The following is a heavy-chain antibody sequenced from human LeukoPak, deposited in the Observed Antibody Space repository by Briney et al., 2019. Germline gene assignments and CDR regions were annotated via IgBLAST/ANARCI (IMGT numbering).Heavy chain of an antibody. CDR1: GFTFSSYA. Sequence: GGSLRLSCAASGFTFSSYAMTWVRQAPGKGLEWVATISGTGSSTFYADSVRGRLTISRDNSKNTPYLQKNSLRAEDTAVYYCAKDEASGYGLGVGYYFYMDVWGKGTTVTVSS. CDR3: AKDEASGYGLGVGYYFYMDV. J-gene: IGHJ6*03. V-gene: IGHV3-23*01. CDR2: ISGTGSST. D-gene: IGHD5-12*01.